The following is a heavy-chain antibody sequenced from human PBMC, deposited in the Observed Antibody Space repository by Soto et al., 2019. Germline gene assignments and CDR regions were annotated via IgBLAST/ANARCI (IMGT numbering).Heavy chain of an antibody. Sequence: EVQLVESGGGLVQPGGSLRLSCAASGFPFSSYWMHWVRQAPGKGLVWVSRINSDGSSTSYADSVKGRFTISRDNAKNTLYLQMNSLRDEDTAVYYCAVAVAGPTAIGYWGQGTLVTVSS. CDR2: INSDGSST. V-gene: IGHV3-74*01. CDR1: GFPFSSYW. J-gene: IGHJ4*02. CDR3: AVAVAGPTAIGY. D-gene: IGHD6-19*01.